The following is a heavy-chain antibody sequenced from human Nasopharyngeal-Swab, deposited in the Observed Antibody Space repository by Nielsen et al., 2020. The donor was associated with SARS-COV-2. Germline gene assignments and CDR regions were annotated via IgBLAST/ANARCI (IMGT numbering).Heavy chain of an antibody. D-gene: IGHD6-19*01. CDR2: ISYDGSNK. V-gene: IGHV3-30*03. Sequence: VRQAPGKGLEWVAVISYDGSNKYYADSVKGRFTISRDNSKNTLYLQMNSLRAEDTAVYYCARDIAVAGLFDYWGQGTLVTVSS. J-gene: IGHJ4*02. CDR3: ARDIAVAGLFDY.